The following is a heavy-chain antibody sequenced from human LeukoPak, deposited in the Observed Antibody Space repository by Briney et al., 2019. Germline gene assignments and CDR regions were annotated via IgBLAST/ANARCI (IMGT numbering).Heavy chain of an antibody. CDR2: ISAYNGNT. V-gene: IGHV1-18*01. D-gene: IGHD3-22*01. J-gene: IGHJ4*02. Sequence: GASVKVSCKASGYTFTSYGISWVRQAPGQGLEWMGWISAYNGNTNYAQKLQGRVTMTTDTSTSTAYMELRSLRSDDTAVYYCARTPTYYYDSSGYDTGYWGQGTLVTVSS. CDR1: GYTFTSYG. CDR3: ARTPTYYYDSSGYDTGY.